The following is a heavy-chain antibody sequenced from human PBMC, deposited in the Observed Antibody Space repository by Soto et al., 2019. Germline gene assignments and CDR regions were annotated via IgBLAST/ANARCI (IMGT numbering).Heavy chain of an antibody. J-gene: IGHJ6*02. V-gene: IGHV3-23*01. CDR2: ISGSGGST. CDR1: GFTFSSYA. CDR3: AKGASGYYYHGMDV. D-gene: IGHD3-10*01. Sequence: EVQLLESGGGLVQPGGSLRLSCAASGFTFSSYAMSWVRQAPGKGLEWVSAISGSGGSTYYADSVKGRFTISRDNSKNTLYLQMNGLRAEDTAGYYCAKGASGYYYHGMDVWGQGTTVTVSS.